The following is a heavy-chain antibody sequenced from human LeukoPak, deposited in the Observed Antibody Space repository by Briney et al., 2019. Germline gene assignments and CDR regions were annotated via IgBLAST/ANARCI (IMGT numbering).Heavy chain of an antibody. D-gene: IGHD3-10*01. CDR1: GYSFATYW. V-gene: IGHV5-51*01. CDR3: ARRYGSGSYYRFDY. J-gene: IGHJ4*02. CDR2: IYPADSYT. Sequence: GESLKISCRGSGYSFATYWIGWVRQMPGKGLEWMGIIYPADSYTIYSPSFQGQVTISADKSISTAYLQWSSLKASDTAMYYCARRYGSGSYYRFDYWGQGTLVTVSS.